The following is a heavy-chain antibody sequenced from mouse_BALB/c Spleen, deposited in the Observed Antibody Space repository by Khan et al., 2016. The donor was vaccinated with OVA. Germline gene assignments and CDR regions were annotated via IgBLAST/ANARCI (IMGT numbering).Heavy chain of an antibody. CDR3: AKSGYGNYGHYFDY. CDR2: IDPYYGGT. CDR1: GYSFTGYN. J-gene: IGHJ2*01. V-gene: IGHV1-39*01. Sequence: EVQLQESGPELEKPGASVKISCKASGYSFTGYNMNWVKQNNGQNLEWIGNIDPYYGGTTYNQNFKGKATLTVDKSSSTAYMHLSSLTSEDSAVYYCAKSGYGNYGHYFDYWGQGTTLTVSS. D-gene: IGHD2-10*02.